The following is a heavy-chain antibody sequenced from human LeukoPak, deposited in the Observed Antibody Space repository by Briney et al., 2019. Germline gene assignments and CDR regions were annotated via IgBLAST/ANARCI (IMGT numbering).Heavy chain of an antibody. J-gene: IGHJ4*02. CDR1: GGSISAYY. CDR2: IYTSGST. D-gene: IGHD3-10*01. V-gene: IGHV4-4*07. Sequence: SETLSLTCTVSGGSISAYYWSWIRQPAGKGLEWIGRIYTSGSTNYNPSLKSRVTISVDTSKNQFSLKLSSVTAADTAVYYCARTYYYGSGSSIFDYWGQGTLVTVSS. CDR3: ARTYYYGSGSSIFDY.